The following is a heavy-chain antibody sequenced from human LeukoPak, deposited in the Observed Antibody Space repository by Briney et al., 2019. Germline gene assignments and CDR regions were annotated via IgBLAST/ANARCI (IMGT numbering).Heavy chain of an antibody. CDR1: GFTVSSYG. CDR2: TRFDGNFK. V-gene: IGHV3-30*02. Sequence: GGSLRLSCAASGFTVSSYGMHWVRQAPGKGLEWVAFTRFDGNFKYYADSVKGRFTISRDNSKNTVFLQMNSLRPEDTAVYYCAKEREDLVVVAAAMRGYIWGQGTLVTVSS. J-gene: IGHJ4*02. CDR3: AKEREDLVVVAAAMRGYI. D-gene: IGHD2-2*01.